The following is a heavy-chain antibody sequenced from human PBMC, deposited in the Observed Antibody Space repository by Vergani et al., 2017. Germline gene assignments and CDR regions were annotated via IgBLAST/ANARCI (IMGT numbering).Heavy chain of an antibody. CDR2: IYYSGST. D-gene: IGHD3-16*01. CDR3: AGGPVGYYYYGMDV. J-gene: IGHJ6*02. Sequence: QVQLQESGPGLVKPSETLSLTCTVSGGSISSYYWSWIRQPPGKGLEWSGYIYYSGSTNYNPSLKSRVTISVDTSKNQFSLKLSSVTAADTAVYYCAGGPVGYYYYGMDVWGQGTTVTVSS. V-gene: IGHV4-59*08. CDR1: GGSISSYY.